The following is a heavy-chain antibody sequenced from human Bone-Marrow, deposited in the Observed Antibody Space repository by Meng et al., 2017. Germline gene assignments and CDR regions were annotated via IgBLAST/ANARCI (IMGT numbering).Heavy chain of an antibody. D-gene: IGHD2-2*02. CDR1: GFTFSSYA. CDR3: ARSMRDIVVVPAAIRPYYFDY. Sequence: GESLKISCAASGFTFSSYAMHWVRQAPGKGLEWVAVISYDGSNKYYADSVKGRFTISRDNSKNTLYLQMNSLRAEDTAVYYCARSMRDIVVVPAAIRPYYFDYWGQGTLVTVSS. V-gene: IGHV3-30*04. J-gene: IGHJ4*02. CDR2: ISYDGSNK.